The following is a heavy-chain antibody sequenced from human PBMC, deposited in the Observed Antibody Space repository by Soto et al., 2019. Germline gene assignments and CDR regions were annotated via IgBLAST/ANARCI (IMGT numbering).Heavy chain of an antibody. J-gene: IGHJ3*02. CDR3: VKDRITMIVVVIPDAFDI. CDR2: ISGSGGST. D-gene: IGHD3-22*01. Sequence: SLRLSCAASGFTFSSYAMSWVRQAPGKGLEWVSAISGSGGSTYYADSVKGRFTISRDNSKNTLYLQMNSLRAEDTAVYYCVKDRITMIVVVIPDAFDIWGQGTMVTVSS. V-gene: IGHV3-23*01. CDR1: GFTFSSYA.